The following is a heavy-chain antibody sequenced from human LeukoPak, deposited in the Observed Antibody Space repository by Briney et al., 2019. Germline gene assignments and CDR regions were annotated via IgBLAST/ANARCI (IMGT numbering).Heavy chain of an antibody. J-gene: IGHJ4*02. D-gene: IGHD3-3*01. CDR1: GYSISSGYY. Sequence: SETLSLTCAVSGYSISSGYYWGWIRPPPGKGLEWIGSIYHSGSTYYNPSLKSRVTISVDTSKNQFSLKLSSVTAADTAVYYCARRYYDFWSGYFYFDYWGQGTLVTVSS. CDR3: ARRYYDFWSGYFYFDY. V-gene: IGHV4-38-2*01. CDR2: IYHSGST.